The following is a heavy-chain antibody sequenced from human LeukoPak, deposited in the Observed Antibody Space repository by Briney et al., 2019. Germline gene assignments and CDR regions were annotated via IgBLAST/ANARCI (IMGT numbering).Heavy chain of an antibody. V-gene: IGHV4-4*07. CDR1: GDPISSYY. CDR2: IYTSGTT. J-gene: IGHJ1*01. Sequence: SETLSLTCTVSGDPISSYYWSWIRQPAGKGLEWIGRIYTSGTTNYNSSLKSRLTMSVDTSKNQFSLKLSSVTAADTAVYYCARLGSSGSAQYFQDWGQGPLVTVSS. CDR3: ARLGSSGSAQYFQD. D-gene: IGHD6-19*01.